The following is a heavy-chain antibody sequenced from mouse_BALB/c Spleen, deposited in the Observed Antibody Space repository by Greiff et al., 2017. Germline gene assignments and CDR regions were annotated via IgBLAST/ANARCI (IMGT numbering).Heavy chain of an antibody. CDR3: ARKGNWESDY. CDR1: GFNIKDTY. Sequence: EVQLVESGAELVKPGASVKLSCTASGFNIKDTYMHWVKQRPEQGLEWIGRIDPANGNTKYDPKFQGKATITADTSSNTAYLQLSSLTSEDTAVYYCARKGNWESDYWGQGTTLTVSS. J-gene: IGHJ2*01. D-gene: IGHD4-1*01. CDR2: IDPANGNT. V-gene: IGHV14-3*02.